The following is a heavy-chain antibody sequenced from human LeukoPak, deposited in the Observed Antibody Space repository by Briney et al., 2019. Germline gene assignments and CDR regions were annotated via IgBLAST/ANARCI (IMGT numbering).Heavy chain of an antibody. V-gene: IGHV3-30*02. D-gene: IGHD3-3*01. CDR1: GFTFSSYS. CDR2: IRYDGSNK. Sequence: PGGSLRLSCAASGFTFSSYSMNWVRQAPGKGLEWVAFIRYDGSNKYYADSVKGRFTISRDNSKNTLYLQMNSLRAEDTAVYYCAKGARSITIFGVVTRGPYYFDYWGQGTLVTVSS. J-gene: IGHJ4*02. CDR3: AKGARSITIFGVVTRGPYYFDY.